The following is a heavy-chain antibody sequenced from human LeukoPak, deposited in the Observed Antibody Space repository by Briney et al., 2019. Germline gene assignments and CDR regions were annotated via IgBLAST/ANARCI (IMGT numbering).Heavy chain of an antibody. CDR3: ARVLIGYCSSTSCYKGMSYYFDY. J-gene: IGHJ4*02. CDR1: GGSISSNNYY. D-gene: IGHD2-2*02. Sequence: SETLSLTCTVSGGSISSNNYYWSWIRQSPGKGLEWIGEMNQGGSPYYNPSLKSRVTISVDTSKNQFSLKLSSVTAADTAVYYCARVLIGYCSSTSCYKGMSYYFDYWGQGTLVTVSS. V-gene: IGHV4-39*07. CDR2: MNQGGSP.